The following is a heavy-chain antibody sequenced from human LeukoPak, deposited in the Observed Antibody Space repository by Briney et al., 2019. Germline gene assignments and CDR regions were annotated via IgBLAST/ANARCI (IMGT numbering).Heavy chain of an antibody. CDR1: GFTFSSYS. CDR3: ATSRGYFDAFDI. Sequence: GGSLRLSCAASGFTFSSYSMNWVRQAPGKGLEWVSSISSSSSYIYYADSVKGRFTISRDNAKNSLYLQMNSLRAEDTAVYYCATSRGYFDAFDIWGQGTMVTVSS. D-gene: IGHD3-10*01. J-gene: IGHJ3*02. V-gene: IGHV3-21*04. CDR2: ISSSSSYI.